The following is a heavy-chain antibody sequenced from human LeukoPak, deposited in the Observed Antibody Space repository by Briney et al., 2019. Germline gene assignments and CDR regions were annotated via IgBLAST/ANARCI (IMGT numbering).Heavy chain of an antibody. CDR3: ARLGPGYDFWSGQRTSSDY. V-gene: IGHV4-59*08. CDR2: IYYTGTA. J-gene: IGHJ4*02. D-gene: IGHD3-3*01. Sequence: SETLALTCTVSGGSISNYYWTWIRQPPGKGLEWIGCIYYTGTANYNPSLKSRVTISVDTSKNQFSLELFSVTAADTAVYFCARLGPGYDFWSGQRTSSDYWGQGSQVSVSS. CDR1: GGSISNYY.